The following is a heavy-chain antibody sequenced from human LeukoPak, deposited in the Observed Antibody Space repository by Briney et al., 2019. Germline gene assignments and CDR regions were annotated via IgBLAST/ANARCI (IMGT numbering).Heavy chain of an antibody. D-gene: IGHD4-17*01. CDR2: ISGSGGST. Sequence: GGSLRLSCAASGFTFSTYGMSWVRQAPGKGLEWVSVISGSGGSTYYADSVKGRFTISRDNAKNSLYLQMNSLRAEDTAVYYCARDVRDRETTVTAENDYWGQGTLVTVSS. CDR3: ARDVRDRETTVTAENDY. J-gene: IGHJ4*02. V-gene: IGHV3-23*01. CDR1: GFTFSTYG.